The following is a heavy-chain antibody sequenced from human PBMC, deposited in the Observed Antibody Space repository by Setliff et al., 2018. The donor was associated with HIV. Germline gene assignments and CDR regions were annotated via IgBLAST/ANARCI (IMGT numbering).Heavy chain of an antibody. CDR3: ARGSGGYCSGGSCYFGFGLAL. Sequence: ASVKVSCKSSAGSFSIFAINWVRQAPGQGLEWMGGMMTIFNTANYAQKFQGRVTITADESTSTAYMELSSLGSEDTAVYYCARGSGGYCSGGSCYFGFGLALWGQGTTVTVSS. CDR1: AGSFSIFA. D-gene: IGHD2-15*01. J-gene: IGHJ6*02. V-gene: IGHV1-69*13. CDR2: MMTIFNTA.